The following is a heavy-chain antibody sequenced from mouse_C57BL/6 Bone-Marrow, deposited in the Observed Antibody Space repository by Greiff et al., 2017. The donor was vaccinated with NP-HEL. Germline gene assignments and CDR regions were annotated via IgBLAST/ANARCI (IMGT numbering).Heavy chain of an antibody. J-gene: IGHJ2*01. Sequence: VQLKQSGPELVKPGASVKISCKASGYTFTDYYMNWVKQSHGKSLEWIGDINPNNGGTSYNQKFKGKATLTVDKSSSTAYMELRSLTSEDSAVYYCARITTVNCDYWGQGTTLTVSS. CDR3: ARITTVNCDY. V-gene: IGHV1-26*01. CDR1: GYTFTDYY. D-gene: IGHD1-1*01. CDR2: INPNNGGT.